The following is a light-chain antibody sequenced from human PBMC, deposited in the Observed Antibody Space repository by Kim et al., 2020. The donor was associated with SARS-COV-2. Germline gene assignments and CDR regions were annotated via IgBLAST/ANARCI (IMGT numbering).Light chain of an antibody. CDR2: EDH. CDR3: QSYDSSNQV. J-gene: IGLJ3*02. CDR1: SGSIASNY. V-gene: IGLV6-57*03. Sequence: NFMLTQPHSVSESPGKTVTISCTRSSGSIASNYVQWYQQRPGSAPTTVIYEDHQRPSGVPDRFSGSIDSSSNSASLTISGLKTEDEADYYCQSYDSSNQVFGGGTQLNVL.